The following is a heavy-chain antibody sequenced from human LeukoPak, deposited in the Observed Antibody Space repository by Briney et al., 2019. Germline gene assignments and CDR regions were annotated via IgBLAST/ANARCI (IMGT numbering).Heavy chain of an antibody. CDR1: GFTVSDNL. J-gene: IGHJ4*02. D-gene: IGHD5-24*01. Sequence: GGSLRLSCAVSGFTVSDNLLTWVRQAPGKGLECVSVLYDSGSTYYADSVKGRFTISRDNVKNSLYLQMDSLRDEDTAIYYCARMDRGAYNSPYYFDYWGQGTLVTVSS. V-gene: IGHV3-66*01. CDR3: ARMDRGAYNSPYYFDY. CDR2: LYDSGST.